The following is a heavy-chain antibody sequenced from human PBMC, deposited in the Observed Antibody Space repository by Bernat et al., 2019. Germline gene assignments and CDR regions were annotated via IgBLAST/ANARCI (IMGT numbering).Heavy chain of an antibody. Sequence: EVQLVESRGGSVQPGGSLRLSCAASGFTFNSYWMHWVRQAPGKGLVWVSRIKTDGSETTYADSVKGRFTISRDNANNILYLQMNSLSVDDTAVYYCARDEVLGSGSCHDWGQGSLVTVSS. J-gene: IGHJ4*02. CDR3: ARDEVLGSGSCHD. V-gene: IGHV3-74*01. CDR2: IKTDGSET. D-gene: IGHD3-10*01. CDR1: GFTFNSYW.